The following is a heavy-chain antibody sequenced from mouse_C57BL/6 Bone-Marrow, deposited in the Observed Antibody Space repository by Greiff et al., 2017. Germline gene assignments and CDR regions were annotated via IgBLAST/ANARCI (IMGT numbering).Heavy chain of an antibody. V-gene: IGHV1-69*01. D-gene: IGHD4-1*01. CDR2: IDPSDSYT. J-gene: IGHJ2*01. CDR1: GYTFTSSW. CDR3: AVTGDYFDD. Sequence: QVQLQQPGAELVMPGASVKLSCKASGYTFTSSWMPWVKPRPGQGLEWIGEIDPSDSYTNYNQKFKGKSTLTVDKSSSTAYMQLSSLTSEDSAVYYCAVTGDYFDDWGQGTTLTVSS.